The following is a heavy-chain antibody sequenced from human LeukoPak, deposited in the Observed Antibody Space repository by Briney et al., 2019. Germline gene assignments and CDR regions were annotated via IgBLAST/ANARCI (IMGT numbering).Heavy chain of an antibody. Sequence: GGSLRLSCAASGFTLGNHWMHWVRQAPGKGLVWVSRISGDEIWTSYADSVKGRFTISRDNAKDTLYLQMNGLRTEDTAVYYCTREYISGPRQTDAFDIWGRGTMVTVSS. D-gene: IGHD3-22*01. CDR2: ISGDEIWT. CDR1: GFTLGNHW. CDR3: TREYISGPRQTDAFDI. J-gene: IGHJ3*02. V-gene: IGHV3-74*01.